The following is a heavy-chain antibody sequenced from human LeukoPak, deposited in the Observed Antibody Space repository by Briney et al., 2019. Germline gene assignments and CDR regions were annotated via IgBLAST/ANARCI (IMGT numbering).Heavy chain of an antibody. J-gene: IGHJ4*02. CDR2: INPNSGGT. Sequence: ASVKVSCKASGYTFTGYYMHWVRQAPGQGLEWMGWINPNSGGTNYAQKFQGRVTMTRDTSISAAYLELSRLTSDDTAVYYCARDPIGDYPLYYFDYWGQGTLVTVSS. D-gene: IGHD3-16*01. CDR3: ARDPIGDYPLYYFDY. V-gene: IGHV1-2*02. CDR1: GYTFTGYY.